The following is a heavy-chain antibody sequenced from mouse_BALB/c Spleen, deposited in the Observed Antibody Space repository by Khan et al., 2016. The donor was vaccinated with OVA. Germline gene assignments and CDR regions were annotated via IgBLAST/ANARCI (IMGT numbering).Heavy chain of an antibody. D-gene: IGHD2-10*02. CDR2: IYPGDGDT. J-gene: IGHJ1*01. V-gene: IGHV1-87*01. Sequence: QIQLVQSGAELARPGASVKLSCKASGYTFTSYWMQWVKQRPGQGLEWIGAIYPGDGDTRYTQKFKGKAKLTADKSSSTAYMQLSSLASEDSAVYYCARDLERYFDVWGAGTTVTVSS. CDR1: GYTFTSYW. CDR3: ARDLERYFDV.